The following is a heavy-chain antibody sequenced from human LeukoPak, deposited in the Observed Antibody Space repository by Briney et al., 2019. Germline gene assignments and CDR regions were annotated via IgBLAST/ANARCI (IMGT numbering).Heavy chain of an antibody. J-gene: IGHJ4*02. CDR1: GFTFDDYG. CDR2: INWNGGST. D-gene: IGHD3-3*01. Sequence: PGGSLRLXCAASGFTFDDYGMSWVRQAPGKGLEWVSGINWNGGSTGYADSVKGRFTISRDNAKNSLYLQMNSLRAEDTALYYCARSITIFGVALLDYWGQGTLVTVSS. V-gene: IGHV3-20*04. CDR3: ARSITIFGVALLDY.